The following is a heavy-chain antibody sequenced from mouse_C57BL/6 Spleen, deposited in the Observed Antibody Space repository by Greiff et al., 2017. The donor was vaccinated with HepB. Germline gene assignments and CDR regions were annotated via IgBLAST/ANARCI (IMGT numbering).Heavy chain of an antibody. CDR2: IDPSDSYT. CDR1: GYTFTSYW. Sequence: QVQLQQPGAELVKPGASVKLSCKASGYTFTSYWMHWVKQRPGRGLEWIGRIDPSDSYTNYNQKFKGKATLTVDTSSSTAYMQLSSLTSEDSAVYYCARYTTVVATDYAMDYWGQGTSVTVSS. CDR3: ARYTTVVATDYAMDY. D-gene: IGHD1-1*01. J-gene: IGHJ4*01. V-gene: IGHV1-69*02.